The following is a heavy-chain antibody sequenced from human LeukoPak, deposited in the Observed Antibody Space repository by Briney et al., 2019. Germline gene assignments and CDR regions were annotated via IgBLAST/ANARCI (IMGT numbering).Heavy chain of an antibody. D-gene: IGHD3-22*01. J-gene: IGHJ6*03. CDR1: GYTFTSYD. CDR3: ARVGGGYYFGYYYYYMDV. Sequence: ASVKVSCKASGYTFTSYDINWVRQATGQGLEWMGWMNPNSGNTGYAQKFQGRVTMARNTSISTAYMELSSLRSEDTAVYYCARVGGGYYFGYYYYYMDVWGKGTTVTVSS. V-gene: IGHV1-8*01. CDR2: MNPNSGNT.